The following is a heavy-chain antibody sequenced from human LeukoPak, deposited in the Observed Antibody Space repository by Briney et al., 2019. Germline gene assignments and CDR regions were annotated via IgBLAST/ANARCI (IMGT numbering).Heavy chain of an antibody. CDR2: INHSGST. Sequence: SETLSLTCAVYGGSFSGYYWSWIRQPPGKGLEWIGEINHSGSTNYSPSLKSRVTISVDTSKNQFSLKLSSVTAADTAVYYCARGRQRDGDYVQAPPAGKADVPFDYWGQGTLVTVSS. D-gene: IGHD4-17*01. V-gene: IGHV4-34*01. CDR3: ARGRQRDGDYVQAPPAGKADVPFDY. CDR1: GGSFSGYY. J-gene: IGHJ4*02.